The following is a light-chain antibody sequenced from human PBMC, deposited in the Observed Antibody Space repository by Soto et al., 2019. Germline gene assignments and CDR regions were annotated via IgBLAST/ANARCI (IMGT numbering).Light chain of an antibody. J-gene: IGKJ4*01. V-gene: IGKV3-15*01. CDR1: QSVSRY. CDR3: QPYNNWPLT. Sequence: EIALTQSPATLSLSPGERATLSCRASQSVSRYLAWYQQKPGQTPRLLIYDTSTRATGVPTRFSGSRSGAEFTLTINSLQSEDFAVYYCQPYNNWPLTFGGGTKVDIK. CDR2: DTS.